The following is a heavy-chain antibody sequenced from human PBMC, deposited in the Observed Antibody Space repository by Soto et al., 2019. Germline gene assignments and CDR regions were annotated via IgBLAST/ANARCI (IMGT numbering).Heavy chain of an antibody. CDR3: AATGNGWYYFEY. V-gene: IGHV1-46*03. Sequence: ASVKVSCKASGYTFTSYYMHWVRQAPGQGLEWMGIINPSGGSTSYAQKFQGRVTMTRDTSTSTVYMELSSLRSEDTAVYYCAATGNGWYYFEYWGQGTLVTVSS. J-gene: IGHJ4*02. D-gene: IGHD6-19*01. CDR1: GYTFTSYY. CDR2: INPSGGST.